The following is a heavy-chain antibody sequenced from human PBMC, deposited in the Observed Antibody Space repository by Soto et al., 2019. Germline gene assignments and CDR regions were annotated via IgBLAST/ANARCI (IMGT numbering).Heavy chain of an antibody. CDR3: AADPPTTSSYYYYGMDC. CDR2: IVVGSGNT. CDR1: GSSIPCSA. Sequence: VQLSCPASGSSIPCSAVHWVRQDSGQRLDWIGWIVVGSGNTNYAQKFQERVTITRDMSTSTAYMERSSLRSEDTAVYYCAADPPTTSSYYYYGMDCWGQGTTVTGS. D-gene: IGHD4-17*01. J-gene: IGHJ6*02. V-gene: IGHV1-58*01.